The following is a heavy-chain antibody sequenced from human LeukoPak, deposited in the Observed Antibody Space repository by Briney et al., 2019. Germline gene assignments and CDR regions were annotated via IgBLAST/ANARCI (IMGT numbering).Heavy chain of an antibody. D-gene: IGHD5-18*01. Sequence: PGGSLRLSCAASGFTFSSHAMHWVRQAPGKGLEYVSAISSNGGSTYYANSVKGRFTISRDNSKNTLYLQMGSLRAEDMAVYYCARDLPMVTSSYYYGMDVWGQGTTVTVSS. V-gene: IGHV3-64*01. CDR3: ARDLPMVTSSYYYGMDV. CDR2: ISSNGGST. J-gene: IGHJ6*02. CDR1: GFTFSSHA.